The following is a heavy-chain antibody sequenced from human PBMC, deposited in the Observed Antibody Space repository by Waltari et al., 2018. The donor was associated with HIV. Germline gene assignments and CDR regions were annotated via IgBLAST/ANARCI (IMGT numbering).Heavy chain of an antibody. CDR1: GFTFNNAW. V-gene: IGHV3-15*01. D-gene: IGHD3-22*01. CDR2: IKTKTDGGTT. J-gene: IGHJ4*02. CDR3: TIPPFGYSLGY. Sequence: EVQLVESGGGLVKPGGSLRLSCAASGFTFNNAWMSWVRQAPGKGLEWVGRIKTKTDGGTTDYAAPVKCRFTISRDDSKNTLYLQMNSLKTEDTAVYFCTIPPFGYSLGYWGQGTLVTVSS.